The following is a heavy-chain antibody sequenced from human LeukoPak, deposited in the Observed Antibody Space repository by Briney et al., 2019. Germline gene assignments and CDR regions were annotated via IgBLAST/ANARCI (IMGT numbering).Heavy chain of an antibody. V-gene: IGHV4-59*11. J-gene: IGHJ5*02. CDR3: ARGYGCSSTSCYRRSGRQRWFDP. CDR1: GGSISSHY. D-gene: IGHD2-2*01. Sequence: SETLSLTCSVSGGSISSHYWSWIRQPPGEGLEWIGYIHYSGATHYNPSLESRVAMSVDASKNQFSLKLSSVTAADTAVYYCARGYGCSSTSCYRRSGRQRWFDPWGQGTLVTVSS. CDR2: IHYSGAT.